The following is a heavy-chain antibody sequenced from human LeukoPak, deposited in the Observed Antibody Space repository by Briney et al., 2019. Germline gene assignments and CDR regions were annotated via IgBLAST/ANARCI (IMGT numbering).Heavy chain of an antibody. CDR1: GYTFTSYA. Sequence: ASVKVSCKASGYTFTSYAMNWVRQAPGQGLERMGWINTNTGNPTYAQGFTGRFVFSLDTSVSTAYLQISSLKAEDTAVYYCARGIGSSHTPNAFDYWGQGTLVTVSS. V-gene: IGHV7-4-1*02. CDR3: ARGIGSSHTPNAFDY. CDR2: INTNTGNP. D-gene: IGHD1-26*01. J-gene: IGHJ4*02.